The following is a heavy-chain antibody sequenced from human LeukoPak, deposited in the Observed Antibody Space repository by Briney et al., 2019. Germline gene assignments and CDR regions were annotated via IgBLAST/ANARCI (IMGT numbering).Heavy chain of an antibody. CDR3: ARAVGPFDI. J-gene: IGHJ3*02. CDR1: GFTFSTYG. CDR2: MWYDGSIK. Sequence: QPGGSLRLSCAASGFTFSTYGMHWVRQAPGKGLEWVAVMWYDGSIKYYADSVKGRFTISRDNSKNTLYLHMSRLRAEDTAVYYCARAVGPFDIWGQGTIVIVSS. V-gene: IGHV3-33*01.